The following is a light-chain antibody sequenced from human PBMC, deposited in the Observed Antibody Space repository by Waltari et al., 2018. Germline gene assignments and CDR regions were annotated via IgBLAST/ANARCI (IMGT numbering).Light chain of an antibody. V-gene: IGLV1-47*01. Sequence: QSVLTQPPSASGAPGQRVTISCSGSSSDIGSNYVYWFQQIPGSAPKLLIYRNNRRPSGVPDRFSGSQSGTSASLAISGLRSEDETDYYCAAWDDNLRLWVFGGGTMLTVL. CDR2: RNN. J-gene: IGLJ3*02. CDR3: AAWDDNLRLWV. CDR1: SSDIGSNY.